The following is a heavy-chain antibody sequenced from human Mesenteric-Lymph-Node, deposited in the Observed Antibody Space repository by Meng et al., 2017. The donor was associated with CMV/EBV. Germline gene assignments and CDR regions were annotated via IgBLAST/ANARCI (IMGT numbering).Heavy chain of an antibody. CDR1: GYSLTELS. V-gene: IGHV1-24*01. CDR2: FDPDDGET. J-gene: IGHJ5*02. CDR3: ATSIAVAGPANWFDP. Sequence: SGYSLTELSIHWVRQAPGKGLEWMGSFDPDDGETIHAQTFQGRVTMTEDTSTDTAYMDLSSLRSEDTAIYYCATSIAVAGPANWFDPWGQGTLVTVSS. D-gene: IGHD6-19*01.